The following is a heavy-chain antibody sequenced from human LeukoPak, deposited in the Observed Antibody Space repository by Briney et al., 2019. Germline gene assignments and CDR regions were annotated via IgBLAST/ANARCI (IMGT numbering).Heavy chain of an antibody. CDR1: GFTFSSYD. CDR3: AKARGTTVTTSFDY. J-gene: IGHJ4*02. Sequence: GGSLRLSCAASGFTFSSYDMSWVRQAPGKGLEWVSGITYSSGYTYYADSVKGRFTISRDNSKNTLYLQMSSLRADDTAVYYCAKARGTTVTTSFDYWGQGTLVTVSS. V-gene: IGHV3-23*01. CDR2: ITYSSGYT. D-gene: IGHD4-17*01.